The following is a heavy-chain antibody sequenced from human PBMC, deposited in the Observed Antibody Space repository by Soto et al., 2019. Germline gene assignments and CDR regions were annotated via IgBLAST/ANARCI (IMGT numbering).Heavy chain of an antibody. CDR3: ARSSDKSWFDP. Sequence: GASLRLSCAASGFTVSSNYMSWVRQAPGKGLEWVSVIYSGGSTYYADSVKGRFTISRDNSKNTLYLQMNSLRAEDTAVYYCARSSDKSWFDPWGQGTLVTVSS. V-gene: IGHV3-53*01. J-gene: IGHJ5*02. CDR2: IYSGGST. CDR1: GFTVSSNY.